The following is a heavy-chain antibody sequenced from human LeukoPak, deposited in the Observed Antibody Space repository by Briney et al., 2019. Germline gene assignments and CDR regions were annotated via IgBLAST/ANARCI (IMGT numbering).Heavy chain of an antibody. V-gene: IGHV1-18*01. D-gene: IGHD1-26*01. J-gene: IGHJ4*02. Sequence: ASVKVSCKASGYTFTSYGISWVRQAPGQGLEWMGWISAYNGNTNYAQKLQGRVTMTRDMSTSTVYMELSSLRSEDTAVYYCARDERIGGSYSTFDYWGQGTLVTVSS. CDR2: ISAYNGNT. CDR1: GYTFTSYG. CDR3: ARDERIGGSYSTFDY.